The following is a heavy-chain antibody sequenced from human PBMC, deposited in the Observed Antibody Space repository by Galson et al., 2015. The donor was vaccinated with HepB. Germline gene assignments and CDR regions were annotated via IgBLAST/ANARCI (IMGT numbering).Heavy chain of an antibody. CDR1: GYTFTTYA. D-gene: IGHD6-25*01. Sequence: SVKVSCKASGYTFTTYALNWVRQAPGQGPEWMGWININTGNPTYAQGFTGRFVFSLDTSVNTAYLQISSLKAEDTAVYYCARFPAYYFDYWGQGTLVTVSS. CDR3: ARFPAYYFDY. CDR2: ININTGNP. J-gene: IGHJ4*02. V-gene: IGHV7-4-1*02.